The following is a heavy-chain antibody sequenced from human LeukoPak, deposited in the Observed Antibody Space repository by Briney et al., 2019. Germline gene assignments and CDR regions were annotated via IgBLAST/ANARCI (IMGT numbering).Heavy chain of an antibody. CDR1: GFTFSSYG. Sequence: GGSLRLSCAASGFTFSSYGMHWVRQAPGKGLEWVAFIRYDGSNKYYADSVKGRFTISRDNSKNTLYLQMNSLRAEDTAVYYCAKPHHPRATQDYFDYWGQGTLVTVSS. CDR3: AKPHHPRATQDYFDY. D-gene: IGHD2-15*01. J-gene: IGHJ4*02. CDR2: IRYDGSNK. V-gene: IGHV3-30*02.